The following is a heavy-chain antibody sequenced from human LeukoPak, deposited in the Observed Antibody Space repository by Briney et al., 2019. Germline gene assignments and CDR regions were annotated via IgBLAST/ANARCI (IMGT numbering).Heavy chain of an antibody. Sequence: SVKVSCKASGGTFSSYVISWVRQAPGQGLEWMGGIIPIFGTANYAQKFQGRVTITTDESTSTAYMELSSLRSEDTAVYYCAREGATVTTKESHWFDPWGQGTLVTVSS. CDR2: IIPIFGTA. V-gene: IGHV1-69*05. CDR3: AREGATVTTKESHWFDP. D-gene: IGHD4-17*01. CDR1: GGTFSSYV. J-gene: IGHJ5*02.